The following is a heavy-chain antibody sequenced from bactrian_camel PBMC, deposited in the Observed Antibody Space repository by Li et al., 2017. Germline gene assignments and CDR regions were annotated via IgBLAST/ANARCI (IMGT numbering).Heavy chain of an antibody. CDR1: GDTNGMDC. Sequence: HVQLVESGGGSVQSGGSLRLSCVASGDTNGMDCMGWFRQEIGKEREVVASIYTGGPTPYYADSVKGRFFISQDIAAKTVYLDMTALKPDDTAMYVCVADRRRRCVLPATDYQGQGTQVTVSS. CDR2: IYTGGPTP. D-gene: IGHD4*01. V-gene: IGHV3-3*01. J-gene: IGHJ4*01.